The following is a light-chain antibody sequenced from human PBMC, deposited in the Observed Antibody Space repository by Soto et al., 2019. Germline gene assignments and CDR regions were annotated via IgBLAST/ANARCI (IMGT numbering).Light chain of an antibody. Sequence: QSALTQPASVSGSLGQSITISCTGTSSDVGSYNLVSWYQQHPGKAPKLMIYEGSKRPSGVSNRFSGSKSGNTASLTISGLQAEDEADYYCCSYAGSSTSLYVFGTGTKLTVL. V-gene: IGLV2-23*01. CDR2: EGS. J-gene: IGLJ1*01. CDR3: CSYAGSSTSLYV. CDR1: SSDVGSYNL.